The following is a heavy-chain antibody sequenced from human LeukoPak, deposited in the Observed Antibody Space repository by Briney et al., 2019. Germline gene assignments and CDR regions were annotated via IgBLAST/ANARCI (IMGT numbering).Heavy chain of an antibody. CDR1: GFTFSSYA. CDR3: AKDSVLLWFGESDAFDI. J-gene: IGHJ3*02. CDR2: ISGSGGST. V-gene: IGHV3-23*01. Sequence: GGSLRHSCAASGFTFSSYAMSWVRQAPGKGLEWVSAISGSGGSTYYADSVKGRFTISRDNSKNTLYLQMNSLRAEDTAVYYCAKDSVLLWFGESDAFDIWGQGTMVTVSS. D-gene: IGHD3-10*01.